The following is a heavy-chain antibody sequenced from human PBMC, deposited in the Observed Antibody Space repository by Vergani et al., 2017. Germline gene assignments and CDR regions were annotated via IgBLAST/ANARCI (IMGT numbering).Heavy chain of an antibody. J-gene: IGHJ5*02. V-gene: IGHV4-59*01. CDR3: ASRHLIVVVPAARGGWFDP. CDR2: IYYSGST. CDR1: GGSISSYY. Sequence: QVQLQESGPGLVKPSETLSLTCTVSGGSISSYYWSWIRQPPGKGLEWIGYIYYSGSTNYNPSLKSRVTISVDTSKNQFSLKLSSVTAADTAVYYCASRHLIVVVPAARGGWFDPWGQGTLVTVSS. D-gene: IGHD2-2*01.